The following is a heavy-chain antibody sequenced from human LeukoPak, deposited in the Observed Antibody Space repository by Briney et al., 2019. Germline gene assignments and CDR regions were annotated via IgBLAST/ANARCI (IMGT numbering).Heavy chain of an antibody. CDR2: ISWDGTT. J-gene: IGHJ4*02. Sequence: GGSLRLSCAASGFTFEDYTMHWVRQAPGKTLEWISLISWDGTTYYTDSMKGRFTISRDNSKNSLYLQMDTLRSEDTAYYYCVKDLSYESSGSVFDYWGQGTLVPVSS. V-gene: IGHV3-43*01. D-gene: IGHD3-22*01. CDR1: GFTFEDYT. CDR3: VKDLSYESSGSVFDY.